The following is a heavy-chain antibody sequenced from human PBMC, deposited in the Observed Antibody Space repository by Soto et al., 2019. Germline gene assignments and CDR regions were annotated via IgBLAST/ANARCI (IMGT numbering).Heavy chain of an antibody. D-gene: IGHD3-3*01. CDR2: ISGSGGST. J-gene: IGHJ4*02. CDR3: AKVTGDDFWSGYSLFDY. CDR1: GFTFSSYA. Sequence: GGSLRLSCAASGFTFSSYAMSWVRQAPGKGLEWVSAISGSGGSTYYADSVKGRFTISRDNSKNTLYLQMNSLRAEDTAVYFCAKVTGDDFWSGYSLFDYWGQGTLVTVSS. V-gene: IGHV3-23*01.